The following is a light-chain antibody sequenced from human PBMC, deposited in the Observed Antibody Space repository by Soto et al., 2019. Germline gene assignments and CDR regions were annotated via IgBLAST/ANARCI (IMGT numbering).Light chain of an antibody. V-gene: IGKV1-5*01. J-gene: IGKJ1*01. CDR3: QQYNFYAWT. CDR2: DAS. Sequence: DIQMTQSPSTLSASVGDRVTITCRASQSISSWLAWYQQKPGKAPKLLIYDASNLESGVPSRFSGSGSGTEFTLTISSLQPDDFATYYCQQYNFYAWTFGQGTKVDIK. CDR1: QSISSW.